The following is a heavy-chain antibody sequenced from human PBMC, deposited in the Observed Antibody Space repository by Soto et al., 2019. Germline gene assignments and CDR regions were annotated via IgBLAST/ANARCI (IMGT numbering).Heavy chain of an antibody. D-gene: IGHD3-9*01. J-gene: IGHJ4*02. Sequence: GGSLRLSCAASGFAVSSKYMTWVRQAPGKGLEWVSVIYGGGSTYYADSVKGRFTISRDNSKNTLYLQMNSLRAEDTAVYYCARDEYYDILTGFQHPPFDDWGQGSPVTVDS. CDR2: IYGGGST. V-gene: IGHV3-66*01. CDR3: ARDEYYDILTGFQHPPFDD. CDR1: GFAVSSKY.